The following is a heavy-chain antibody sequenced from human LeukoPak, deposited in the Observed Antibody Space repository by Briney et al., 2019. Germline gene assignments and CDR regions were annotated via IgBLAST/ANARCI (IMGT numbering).Heavy chain of an antibody. V-gene: IGHV1-58*01. J-gene: IGHJ4*02. CDR1: GFTFTSTA. CDR3: ASDPPYTSSSAW. D-gene: IGHD2-2*01. CDR2: ILVGSGNT. Sequence: SVKVSCKASGFTFTSTAVQWVRQARGQRLEWIGWILVGSGNTNYAQMFQERVTLTWDVSTSTAYMVLSSLRSEDTAIYYCASDPPYTSSSAWWCQGTLVTVSS.